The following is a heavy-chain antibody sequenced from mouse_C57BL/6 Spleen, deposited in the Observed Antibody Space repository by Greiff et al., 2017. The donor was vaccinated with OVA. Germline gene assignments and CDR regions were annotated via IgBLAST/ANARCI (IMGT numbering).Heavy chain of an antibody. Sequence: EVQLQQSGPELVKPGASVKISCKASGYSFTGYYMNWVKQSPEKSLEWIGEINPSTGGTTYNQKFKAKATLTVDKSSSTAYMQLKSLTSEDSAVYYCARSGGYDYYAMDYWGQGTSVTVSS. CDR3: ARSGGYDYYAMDY. CDR1: GYSFTGYY. CDR2: INPSTGGT. J-gene: IGHJ4*01. V-gene: IGHV1-42*01. D-gene: IGHD2-2*01.